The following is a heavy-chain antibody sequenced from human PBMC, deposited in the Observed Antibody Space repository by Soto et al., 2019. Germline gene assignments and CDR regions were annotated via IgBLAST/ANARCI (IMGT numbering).Heavy chain of an antibody. Sequence: VQLEESGGGVVQPGRSLSLSCAASGFTFSSFSLHWVRQAPGKGLEWLALISYDGRTKYNPDSVKGRFIISRDNSKNTLYLQLDSLRSKDTAVYYCARTTTVAGTPEFDYLGQGTFVTVSS. CDR2: ISYDGRTK. CDR3: ARTTTVAGTPEFDY. D-gene: IGHD6-19*01. CDR1: GFTFSSFS. J-gene: IGHJ4*02. V-gene: IGHV3-30*04.